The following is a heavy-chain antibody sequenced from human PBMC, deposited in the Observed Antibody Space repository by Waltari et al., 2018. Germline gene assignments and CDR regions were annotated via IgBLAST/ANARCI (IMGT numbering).Heavy chain of an antibody. J-gene: IGHJ4*02. CDR1: GFTFSNAW. CDR2: IKSKTDGWTT. Sequence: EVQLVESGGGLVKPGGSLRLSCAASGFTFSNAWMSWVRQAPGKGLEWFGRIKSKTDGWTTDYAAPVKGRFTISRDDSKNTLYLQMNSLKTEDTAVYYCTTDKVAATPGYWGQGTLVTVSS. CDR3: TTDKVAATPGY. V-gene: IGHV3-15*01. D-gene: IGHD2-15*01.